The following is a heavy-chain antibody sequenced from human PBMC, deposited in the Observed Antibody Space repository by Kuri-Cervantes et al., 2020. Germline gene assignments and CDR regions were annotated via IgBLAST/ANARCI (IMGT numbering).Heavy chain of an antibody. J-gene: IGHJ6*02. CDR2: IKSKTDGGTT. CDR3: ARSNRITMIVVVRYGYGMDV. Sequence: GESLKISCAASGFTFSNAWMSWVRQAPGKGLEWVGRIKSKTDGGTTDYAAPVKGRFTISRDDSKNTLYLQMNSLRAEDTAVYYCARSNRITMIVVVRYGYGMDVWGQGTTVTVSS. CDR1: GFTFSNAW. D-gene: IGHD3-22*01. V-gene: IGHV3-15*01.